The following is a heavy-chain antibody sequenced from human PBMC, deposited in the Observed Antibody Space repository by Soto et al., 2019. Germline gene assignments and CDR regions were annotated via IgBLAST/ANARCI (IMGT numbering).Heavy chain of an antibody. CDR2: LIPIFGAA. J-gene: IGHJ5*02. D-gene: IGHD6-6*01. V-gene: IGHV1-69*01. CDR3: ARGRSSPNFDP. CDR1: GGTFTNYV. Sequence: QVQLVQSGAEVRKPASSVKVSCKISGGTFTNYVISWLRQAPGQGLEWMGGLIPIFGAANLAPKFQGRVTITADESTSTVNMELSSLTSEDTAVYYCARGRSSPNFDPWGQGTLVTVSS.